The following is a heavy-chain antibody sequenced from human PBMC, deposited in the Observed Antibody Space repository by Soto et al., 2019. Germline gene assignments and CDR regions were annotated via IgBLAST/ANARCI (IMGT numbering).Heavy chain of an antibody. CDR2: ISDDGSTA. V-gene: IGHV3-74*01. CDR1: RFPFSAYW. D-gene: IGHD1-1*01. CDR3: ARGPRVSSTGTGAH. Sequence: GGSLRLSSAVSRFPFSAYWTHWVRLVPGKGLTWVSRISDDGSTATYADSVKGRFVISRDNAKNSLYLEMNTLRVDDSGLYYCARGPRVSSTGTGAHWGRGTLVTVSS. J-gene: IGHJ4*02.